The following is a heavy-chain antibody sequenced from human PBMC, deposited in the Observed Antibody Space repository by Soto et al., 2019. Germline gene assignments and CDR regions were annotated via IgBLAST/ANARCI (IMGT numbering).Heavy chain of an antibody. Sequence: SETLSLTCTVSGGSISSSSYYWGWIRQPPGKGLEWIGSIYYSGSTYYNPSLKSRVTISVDTSKNQFSLKLSSVTAADTAVYYCARAIEYSSSSQWFDPWGQGTLVTVSS. CDR3: ARAIEYSSSSQWFDP. D-gene: IGHD6-6*01. CDR2: IYYSGST. CDR1: GGSISSSSYY. J-gene: IGHJ5*02. V-gene: IGHV4-39*01.